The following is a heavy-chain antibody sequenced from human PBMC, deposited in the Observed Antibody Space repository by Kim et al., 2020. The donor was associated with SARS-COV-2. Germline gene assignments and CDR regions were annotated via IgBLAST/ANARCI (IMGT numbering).Heavy chain of an antibody. V-gene: IGHV3-30-3*01. CDR2: ISYDGSNK. CDR3: ARDTDTAHFDY. Sequence: GGSLRLSCAASGFTFSSYAMHWVRQAPGKGLEWVAVISYDGSNKYYADSVKGRFTISRDNSKNTLYLQMNSLRAEDTAVYYCARDTDTAHFDYWGQGTLVTVSS. CDR1: GFTFSSYA. D-gene: IGHD2-21*02. J-gene: IGHJ4*02.